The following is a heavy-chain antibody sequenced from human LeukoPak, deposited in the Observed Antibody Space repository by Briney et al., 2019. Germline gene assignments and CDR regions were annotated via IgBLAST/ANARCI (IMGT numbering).Heavy chain of an antibody. D-gene: IGHD2-2*01. CDR1: GFTFSSYG. J-gene: IGHJ5*02. CDR3: ARHGSPEYCSSSSCYNWFDP. Sequence: GGSLRLSCAASGFTFSSYGMHWVRQAPGKGLEWVAVIWYDGSNKYYADSVKGRFTISRDNSKNTLYLQMNSLRAEDTAVYYCARHGSPEYCSSSSCYNWFDPWGQGTLVTVSS. CDR2: IWYDGSNK. V-gene: IGHV3-33*01.